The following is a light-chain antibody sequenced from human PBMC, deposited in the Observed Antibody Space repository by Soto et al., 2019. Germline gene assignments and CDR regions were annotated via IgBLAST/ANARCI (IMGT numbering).Light chain of an antibody. V-gene: IGKV3-15*01. Sequence: EIVMTQSPATLSVSPGERATLSCRASQSVSRNVAWYQQKPGQAPRLLIHDASTRATGISVRFSGSGSGTEFTLTISSPPSEDFAVYYCQQYNNWLWTFGQGTKVEIK. J-gene: IGKJ1*01. CDR1: QSVSRN. CDR2: DAS. CDR3: QQYNNWLWT.